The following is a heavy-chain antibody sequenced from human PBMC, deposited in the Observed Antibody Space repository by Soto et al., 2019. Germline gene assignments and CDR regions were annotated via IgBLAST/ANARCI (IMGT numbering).Heavy chain of an antibody. CDR2: ISYDGSNK. Sequence: GGSLRLSCAASGFTFSSYGMHWVRQAPGKGLEWVAVISYDGSNKYYADSVKGRFTISRDNSKNTLYLQMNSLRAEDTAVYYCAKDHDVRRWLQLGFDYWGQGTLVTVSS. V-gene: IGHV3-30*18. D-gene: IGHD5-12*01. CDR1: GFTFSSYG. J-gene: IGHJ4*02. CDR3: AKDHDVRRWLQLGFDY.